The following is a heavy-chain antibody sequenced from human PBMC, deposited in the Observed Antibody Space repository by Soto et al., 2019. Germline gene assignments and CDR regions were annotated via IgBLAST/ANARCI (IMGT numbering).Heavy chain of an antibody. D-gene: IGHD1-1*01. J-gene: IGHJ5*02. Sequence: GGSLRLSCVASGFSFSTYGMNWVRQAPGKGLEWVAFISFGGTNTYYADSVKGRFTISRDDPRNTLYLQMNSLRVEDTAVYYCARDRNGYSPWGQGTLVTVSS. CDR2: ISFGGTNT. CDR3: ARDRNGYSP. V-gene: IGHV3-33*01. CDR1: GFSFSTYG.